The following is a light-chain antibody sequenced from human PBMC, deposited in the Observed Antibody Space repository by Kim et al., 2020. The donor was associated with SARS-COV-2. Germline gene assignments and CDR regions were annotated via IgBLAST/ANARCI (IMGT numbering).Light chain of an antibody. CDR3: ATWDDSLYGRV. J-gene: IGLJ3*02. V-gene: IGLV1-44*01. Sequence: GQRFIISVSGSSSSIGDNPISWYQQLPGKAPKFLFYGDDQRPSGVPDRFSGSKSGTSASLAISGLQSGDDADYFCATWDDSLYGRVFGGGTQLTVL. CDR2: GDD. CDR1: SSSIGDNP.